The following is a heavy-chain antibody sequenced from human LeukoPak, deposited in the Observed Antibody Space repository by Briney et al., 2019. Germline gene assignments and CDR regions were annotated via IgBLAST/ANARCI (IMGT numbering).Heavy chain of an antibody. CDR2: INTDGSTS. J-gene: IGHJ4*02. CDR3: ARGGSVSGYYTTY. D-gene: IGHD3-22*01. CDR1: GFTFSSYW. Sequence: GGSLRLSCVASGFTFSSYWMHWVRQPPGKGPVWVSRINTDGSTSSYADSVKGRSTISRDNARNSLYLQMNSLRAEDTAVYYCARGGSVSGYYTTYWGQGTLVTVSS. V-gene: IGHV3-74*01.